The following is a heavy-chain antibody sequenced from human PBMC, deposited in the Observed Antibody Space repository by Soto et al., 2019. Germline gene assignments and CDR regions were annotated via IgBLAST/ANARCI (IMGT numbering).Heavy chain of an antibody. V-gene: IGHV3-23*01. Sequence: EVQLLESGGGLVQPGGSLRLPCAASGFTFSSYGMTWVRQAPGKGLEWVSFSSATGAGTYYADSVKGRFTISRDNSKNTLYLQMTSLRADDTAVYYCAKDRRAGGNYGLYSDFWGQGALVIVSS. CDR2: SSATGAGT. J-gene: IGHJ4*02. CDR3: AKDRRAGGNYGLYSDF. D-gene: IGHD1-7*01. CDR1: GFTFSSYG.